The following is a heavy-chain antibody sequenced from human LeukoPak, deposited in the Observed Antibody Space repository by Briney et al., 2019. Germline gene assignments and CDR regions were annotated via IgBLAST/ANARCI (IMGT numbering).Heavy chain of an antibody. V-gene: IGHV3-23*01. CDR1: GFTFSSYA. D-gene: IGHD3-22*01. CDR2: ISGSGGST. CDR3: AKIVVVMNDAFDI. Sequence: GGSLRLSCAASGFTFSSYAMSWVRQAPGKGLEWVSAISGSGGSTYYADSVKGRFTVSRDNSKNTLYLQMNSLRAEDTAVYYCAKIVVVMNDAFDIWGQGTMVTVSS. J-gene: IGHJ3*02.